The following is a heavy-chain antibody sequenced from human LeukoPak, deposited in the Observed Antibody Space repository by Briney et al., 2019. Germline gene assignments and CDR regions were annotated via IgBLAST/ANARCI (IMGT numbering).Heavy chain of an antibody. D-gene: IGHD4-11*01. Sequence: PGGSLRLSCAASGFIFSTYGMHWVRQAPGKGLEWVAFIQFDGSDKYYADSVKGRFTISRDNSKNTLYLQMNSLRAEDTAVYYCAKDLLSGNYGPRGAFDIWGQGTMVTVSS. CDR2: IQFDGSDK. V-gene: IGHV3-30*02. J-gene: IGHJ3*02. CDR1: GFIFSTYG. CDR3: AKDLLSGNYGPRGAFDI.